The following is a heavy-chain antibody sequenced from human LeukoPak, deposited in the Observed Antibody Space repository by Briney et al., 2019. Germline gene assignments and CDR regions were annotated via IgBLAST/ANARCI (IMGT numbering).Heavy chain of an antibody. D-gene: IGHD2-2*01. J-gene: IGHJ5*02. CDR2: ISGSGGST. CDR1: GFTFSSYA. V-gene: IGHV3-23*01. Sequence: GGSLRLSCAASGFTFSSYAMSWVRQAPGKGLEWVSAISGSGGSTYYADSVKGRFTISRDNSKNTLYLQMNSLRAEDTAVYYCAKDNRFSSTSRCYNWFDPWGQGTLVTVSS. CDR3: AKDNRFSSTSRCYNWFDP.